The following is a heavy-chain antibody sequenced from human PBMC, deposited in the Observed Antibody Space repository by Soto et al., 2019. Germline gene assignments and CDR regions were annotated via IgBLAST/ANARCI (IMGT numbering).Heavy chain of an antibody. CDR2: LSYTGSP. D-gene: IGHD1-20*01. CDR1: GGSISSRSYY. Sequence: PSETLSLTCTVSGGSISSRSYYWGWVRQPPGKGLEWIGSLSYTGSPSYNPSLKNRVTISVDTSKNQLSLKLDSVSAADTASYYCARLVWGITGTPGRRVGWFDPWGQGTLVTVSS. V-gene: IGHV4-39*01. CDR3: ARLVWGITGTPGRRVGWFDP. J-gene: IGHJ5*02.